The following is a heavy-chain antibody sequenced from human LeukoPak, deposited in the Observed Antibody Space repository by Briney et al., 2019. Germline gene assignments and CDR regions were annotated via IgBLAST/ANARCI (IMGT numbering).Heavy chain of an antibody. Sequence: ASVKVSCKASGYTFTGYYIHWVRQAPGQGLEWMGWINPNSGGTNYAQKFQGRVTMTRDTSISTAYMELSRLRSDDTAVYYCARAMIVVSNQFDYWGQGTLVTVSS. CDR1: GYTFTGYY. V-gene: IGHV1-2*02. J-gene: IGHJ4*02. CDR2: INPNSGGT. D-gene: IGHD3-22*01. CDR3: ARAMIVVSNQFDY.